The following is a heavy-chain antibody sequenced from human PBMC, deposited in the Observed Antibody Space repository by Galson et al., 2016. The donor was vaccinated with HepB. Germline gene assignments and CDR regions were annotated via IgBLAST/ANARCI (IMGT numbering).Heavy chain of an antibody. D-gene: IGHD2-2*01. CDR2: VYYTGST. CDR1: GDSVTNSVYN. J-gene: IGHJ4*02. V-gene: IGHV4-39*01. Sequence: SETLSLTCTVSGDSVTNSVYNWGWIRQPPGKGLEWIGSVYYTGSTYYNPSLKSRVTISIDTSKTQFSLRLNSVTAADTAVYYCAGGFHTSSRTWGQGTLVTVSS. CDR3: AGGFHTSSRT.